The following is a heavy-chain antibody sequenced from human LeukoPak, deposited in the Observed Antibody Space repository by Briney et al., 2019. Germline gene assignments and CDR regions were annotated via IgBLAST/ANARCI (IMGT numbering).Heavy chain of an antibody. CDR3: ARDGGNFWSGSQGPLDY. CDR1: GDSLSSSSSY. CDR2: IYYSGST. D-gene: IGHD3-3*01. Sequence: SETLSLTCTLSGDSLSSSSSYCGWVRQPPGKGLGWIGSIYYSGSTYYNPSLKSRVTKPVDTSKNQFALKLSSVAAADTAVYYCARDGGNFWSGSQGPLDYWGQGTLVTVSS. J-gene: IGHJ4*02. V-gene: IGHV4-39*06.